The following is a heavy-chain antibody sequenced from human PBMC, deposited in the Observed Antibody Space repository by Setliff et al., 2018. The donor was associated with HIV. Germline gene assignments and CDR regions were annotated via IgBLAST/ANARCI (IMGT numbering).Heavy chain of an antibody. D-gene: IGHD4-17*01. J-gene: IGHJ4*02. V-gene: IGHV3-7*03. CDR2: IRQDGSEK. CDR1: GFIFSNYW. CDR3: ARTYYGGNY. Sequence: PGGSLRLSCAASGFIFSNYWMSWVRQAPGKGLEWVANIRQDGSEKYYVDSVKGRFTISRDNADNSLYLQMNSLRAEDTAVYYCARTYYGGNYWGRGTLVTVSS.